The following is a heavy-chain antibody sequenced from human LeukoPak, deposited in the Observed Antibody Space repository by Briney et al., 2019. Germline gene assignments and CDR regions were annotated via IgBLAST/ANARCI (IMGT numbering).Heavy chain of an antibody. D-gene: IGHD4-17*01. CDR2: ISGSGGST. CDR1: GFTFSSYA. J-gene: IGHJ5*02. CDR3: AKDSGADYGDYPNWFDP. V-gene: IGHV3-23*01. Sequence: GGSLRLSCAASGFTFSSYAMSWVRQAPGKGLEWVSAISGSGGSTYYADSVKGRFTISRDNSKNTLYLQMNSLRAEDTAVYYCAKDSGADYGDYPNWFDPRGQGTLVTVSS.